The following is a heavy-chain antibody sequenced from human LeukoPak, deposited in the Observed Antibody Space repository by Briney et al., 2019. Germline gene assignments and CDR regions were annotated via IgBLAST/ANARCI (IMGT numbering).Heavy chain of an antibody. CDR1: GFTFSDYA. J-gene: IGHJ6*03. CDR2: VNGRGATT. D-gene: IGHD7-27*01. V-gene: IGHV3-23*01. Sequence: GGSLRLSCAASGFASGFTFSDYAVSWVRQAPGKGPEWVARVNGRGATTYYADSVRGRFTSSRDNSKNPLYLQMIGLGADDTAIYFCAKAPATGEGYYFYYMDVWGKGTTVTVSS. CDR3: AKAPATGEGYYFYYMDV.